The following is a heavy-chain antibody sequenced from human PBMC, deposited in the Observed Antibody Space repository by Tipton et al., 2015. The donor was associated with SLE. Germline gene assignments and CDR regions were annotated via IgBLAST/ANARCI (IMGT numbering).Heavy chain of an antibody. D-gene: IGHD3-22*01. CDR1: GYTFTSYG. CDR3: ARVHAAYDSSGYHRLYYMDV. Sequence: QVQLVQSGAEVKKPGASVKVSCKASGYTFTSYGISWVRQAPGPGLEWMGWISAYNGNTNYAQKLQGRVTMTTDTSTSTAYMELRSLRSDDTAVYYCARVHAAYDSSGYHRLYYMDVWCRGTTVSDSS. CDR2: ISAYNGNT. J-gene: IGHJ6*03. V-gene: IGHV1-18*04.